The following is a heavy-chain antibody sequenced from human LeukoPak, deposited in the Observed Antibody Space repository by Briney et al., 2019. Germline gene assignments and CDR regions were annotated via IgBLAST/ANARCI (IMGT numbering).Heavy chain of an antibody. CDR3: ARVDYYGSAKWFDP. J-gene: IGHJ5*02. CDR1: GGSISSYY. V-gene: IGHV4-59*01. Sequence: PSETLSLTCTVSGGSISSYYWSRIRQPPGKGLEWIGYIYYSGSTNYNPSLKSRVTISVDTSKNQFSLKLSSVTAADTAVYYCARVDYYGSAKWFDPWGQGTLVTVSS. D-gene: IGHD3-10*01. CDR2: IYYSGST.